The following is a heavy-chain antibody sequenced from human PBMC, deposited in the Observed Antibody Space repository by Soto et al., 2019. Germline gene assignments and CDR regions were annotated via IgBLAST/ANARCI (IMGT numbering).Heavy chain of an antibody. V-gene: IGHV4-30-2*01. CDR2: IYHSGST. D-gene: IGHD3-9*01. CDR3: ARALRYYDLLPGFDY. Sequence: TLSLTCAGSGGSKSSGGWSWSWIRQPPGKGLEWIGYIYHSGSTYYNPSLKSRVTISVDRSKNQFSLKLSSVTAADTAVYSCARALRYYDLLPGFDYWGQGTLVTVSS. CDR1: GGSKSSGGWS. J-gene: IGHJ4*02.